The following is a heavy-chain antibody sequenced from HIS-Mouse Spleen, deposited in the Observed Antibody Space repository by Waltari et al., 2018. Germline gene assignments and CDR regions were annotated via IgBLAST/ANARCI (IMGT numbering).Heavy chain of an antibody. D-gene: IGHD6-13*01. J-gene: IGHJ3*02. V-gene: IGHV3-15*01. CDR3: TTIAAAGTLDAFDI. CDR1: GFTFSNAW. CDR2: IKSKTDGGTT. Sequence: EVQLVESGGGLVKPGGSLRLPCAASGFTFSNAWMSWVRQAPGKGLEWVGRIKSKTDGGTTDYAAPVKGRFTISRDDSKNTLYLQMNSLKTEDTAVYYCTTIAAAGTLDAFDIWGQGTMVTVSS.